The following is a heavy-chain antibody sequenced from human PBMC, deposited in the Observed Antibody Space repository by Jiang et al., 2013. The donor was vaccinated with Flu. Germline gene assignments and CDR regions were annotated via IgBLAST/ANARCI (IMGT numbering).Heavy chain of an antibody. V-gene: IGHV4-61*02. CDR1: GGSISSGSYY. CDR3: ARESLGYREPYNWFDP. J-gene: IGHJ5*02. D-gene: IGHD1-26*01. Sequence: GPGLVKPSQTLSLTCTVSGGSISSGSYYWSWIRQPAGKGLEWIGRIYTSGSTNYNPSLKSRVTISVDTSKNQFSLKLSSVTAADTAVYYCARESLGYREPYNWFDPWGQGTLVTVSS. CDR2: IYTSGST.